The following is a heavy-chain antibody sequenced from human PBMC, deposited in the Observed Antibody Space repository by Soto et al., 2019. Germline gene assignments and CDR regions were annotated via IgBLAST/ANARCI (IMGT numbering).Heavy chain of an antibody. Sequence: PLDTLCLTWSFSGYSISGGFYYWSWIRQHPGKGLEWIGYIYYSGSTYYNPSLKSRVTISVDTSKNQFSLKLSSVTAADTAVYYCARAHIEDYYDSSGYLGYWGQGTLVTVSS. CDR1: GYSISGGFYY. J-gene: IGHJ4*02. D-gene: IGHD3-22*01. CDR2: IYYSGST. CDR3: ARAHIEDYYDSSGYLGY. V-gene: IGHV4-31*02.